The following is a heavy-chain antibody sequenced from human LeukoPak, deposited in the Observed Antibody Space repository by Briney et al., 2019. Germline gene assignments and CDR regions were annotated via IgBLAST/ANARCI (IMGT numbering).Heavy chain of an antibody. CDR3: ATKKVGTTKFDY. Sequence: SETLSLTCAVSGGSISSSNWWTWVRQPPGKGLEWIGEIFHSGSTNYNPSIESRVTISVDKSKNQFSLKLSSVTAADTAVYYCATKKVGTTKFDYWGQGTQVTVSS. D-gene: IGHD1-26*01. J-gene: IGHJ4*02. CDR1: GGSISSSNW. V-gene: IGHV4-4*02. CDR2: IFHSGST.